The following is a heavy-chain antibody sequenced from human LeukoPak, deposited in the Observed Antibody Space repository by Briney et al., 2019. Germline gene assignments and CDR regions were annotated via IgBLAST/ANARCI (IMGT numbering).Heavy chain of an antibody. CDR3: ARGWDIVVVVAVHNFDF. CDR2: ISYDGSNK. J-gene: IGHJ4*02. D-gene: IGHD2-15*01. CDR1: GFTFSSYA. V-gene: IGHV3-30-3*01. Sequence: QTGGSLRLSCAASGFTFSSYAMHWVRQAPGKGLEWVAVISYDGSNKYYADSVRGRFTISRDSSKNTLYLQMNSLRAEDTAVYYCARGWDIVVVVAVHNFDFWGQGTLVTVSS.